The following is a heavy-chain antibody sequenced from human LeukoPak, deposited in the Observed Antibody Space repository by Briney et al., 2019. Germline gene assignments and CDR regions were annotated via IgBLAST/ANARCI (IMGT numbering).Heavy chain of an antibody. Sequence: GESLKISCKGSGYSFTSYWIGWVRQMPGKGLEWMGIIYPGDSDTRYSPSFQGQVTISADKSTSTAYLQWSSLKASDTAMYYCARLGEGGTAMVPGPYWGQGTLVTVSS. CDR2: IYPGDSDT. V-gene: IGHV5-51*01. D-gene: IGHD5-18*01. J-gene: IGHJ4*02. CDR1: GYSFTSYW. CDR3: ARLGEGGTAMVPGPY.